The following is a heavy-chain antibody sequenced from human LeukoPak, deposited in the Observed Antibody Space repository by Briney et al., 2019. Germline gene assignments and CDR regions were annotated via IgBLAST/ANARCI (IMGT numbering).Heavy chain of an antibody. J-gene: IGHJ6*03. D-gene: IGHD6-19*01. CDR2: IHPGDSDT. CDR1: GYSFTSYW. V-gene: IGHV5-51*01. CDR3: ARHHGSGWVGDRYYHYYMDV. Sequence: GESLKISCKGSGYSFTSYWVAWVRQMPGKGLEWMGIIHPGDSDTRYSPSFQGQVTISADKSISTAYLQWSSLTASDTAMYYCARHHGSGWVGDRYYHYYMDVWGKGTTVTVSS.